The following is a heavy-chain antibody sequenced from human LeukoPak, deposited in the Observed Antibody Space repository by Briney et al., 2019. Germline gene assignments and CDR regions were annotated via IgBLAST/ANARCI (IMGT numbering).Heavy chain of an antibody. CDR2: ITSSSTI. CDR3: ERAHTIFWEFDAFDI. D-gene: IGHD3-9*01. J-gene: IGHJ3*02. CDR1: GFTFSSYS. V-gene: IGHV3-69-1*01. Sequence: GGSLRLSCAASGFTFSSYSMNWVRQAPGKGLEWVSSITSSSTIYYAESVKGRFTISRDNAKNSLYLQMNSLRDEDTAVYFCERAHTIFWEFDAFDIWGRGTMDTVSS.